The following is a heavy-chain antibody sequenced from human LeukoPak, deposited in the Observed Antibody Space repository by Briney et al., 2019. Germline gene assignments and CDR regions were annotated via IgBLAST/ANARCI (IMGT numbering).Heavy chain of an antibody. V-gene: IGHV1-69*05. J-gene: IGHJ4*02. CDR1: GGTFSGYA. Sequence: ASVKVSCKASGGTFSGYAISWVRQAPGQGLEWMGGIIPIFGTANYAQKFQGRVTITTDESTSTAYMELSSLRSEDTAVYYCARVQENYYDSSGYYSGLYYWGQGTLVTVSS. CDR2: IIPIFGTA. CDR3: ARVQENYYDSSGYYSGLYY. D-gene: IGHD3-22*01.